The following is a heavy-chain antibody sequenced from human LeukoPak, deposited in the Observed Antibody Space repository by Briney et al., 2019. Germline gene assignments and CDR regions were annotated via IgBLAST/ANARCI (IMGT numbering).Heavy chain of an antibody. V-gene: IGHV3-30*02. CDR1: GFTFSSYG. CDR2: IRYDGSNK. J-gene: IGHJ4*02. Sequence: GGSLRLSCAASGFTFSSYGMHWVRQAPGKGLEWVAFIRYDGSNKYYADSVKGRFTIPRDNSKNTLYLQMNSLRAEDTAVYYCAKGEEGITIFGVVTSIDYWGQGTLVTVSS. CDR3: AKGEEGITIFGVVTSIDY. D-gene: IGHD3-3*01.